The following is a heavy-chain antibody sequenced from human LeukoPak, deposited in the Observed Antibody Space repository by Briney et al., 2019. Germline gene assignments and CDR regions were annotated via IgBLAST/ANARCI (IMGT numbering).Heavy chain of an antibody. CDR2: ISSSGSTI. CDR1: GFTFSSHS. J-gene: IGHJ6*03. CDR3: AKDGGGTIFGMVIILHYMDV. Sequence: GGSLRLSCAASGFTFSSHSMNWVRQAPGKGLEWVSYISSSGSTIYYADSVKGRFTISRDNAKNSLYLQMNSLRAEDTAVYYCAKDGGGTIFGMVIILHYMDVWGKGTTVTVSS. V-gene: IGHV3-48*04. D-gene: IGHD3-3*01.